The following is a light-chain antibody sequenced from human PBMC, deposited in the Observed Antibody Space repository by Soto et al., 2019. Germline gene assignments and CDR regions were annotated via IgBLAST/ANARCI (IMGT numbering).Light chain of an antibody. CDR1: QSVSSSY. CDR3: QQYDSSPQMYT. CDR2: GAS. J-gene: IGKJ2*01. V-gene: IGKV3-20*01. Sequence: EIVLTQSPGTLSLSPGERATLSCRASQSVSSSYLAWYQQKPGQAPRLLIYGASSGATGIPDRFSGSGSGTDFTLTISRLEPEDFAVYYCQQYDSSPQMYTFGQGTKLEIK.